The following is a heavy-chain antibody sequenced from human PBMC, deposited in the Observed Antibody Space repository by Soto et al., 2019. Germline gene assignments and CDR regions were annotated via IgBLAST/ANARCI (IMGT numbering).Heavy chain of an antibody. Sequence: QVQLQESGPGLVKPSGTLSLTCAVSGGSISSSNWWSWVRQPPAKGLEWIGEIYNSGSTNYNPSLQSRVTISVDKSKNQFSLKLSSVLVADTAVYYCAGDLLDYGGNSCDYWGQGALVTVSS. CDR1: GGSISSSNW. D-gene: IGHD4-17*01. J-gene: IGHJ4*02. CDR2: IYNSGST. CDR3: AGDLLDYGGNSCDY. V-gene: IGHV4-4*02.